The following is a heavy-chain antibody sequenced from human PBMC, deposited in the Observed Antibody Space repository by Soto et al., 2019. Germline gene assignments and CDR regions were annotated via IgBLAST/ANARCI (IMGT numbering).Heavy chain of an antibody. CDR1: GGFVDSGGSY. V-gene: IGHV4-31*03. CDR3: AIPEGDPRHFGDYGRSGWGAFDI. Sequence: QVQLQESGPGLVKPSRTLTLTCTVSGGFVDSGGSYWTWIRHLPGKGLEWIGYLRYSGSSYYNPSLESRGTMSFDTPKNNLALKLGSVTAADTAVYYCAIPEGDPRHFGDYGRSGWGAFDIWGQGTMVTVSS. CDR2: LRYSGSS. J-gene: IGHJ3*02. D-gene: IGHD4-17*01.